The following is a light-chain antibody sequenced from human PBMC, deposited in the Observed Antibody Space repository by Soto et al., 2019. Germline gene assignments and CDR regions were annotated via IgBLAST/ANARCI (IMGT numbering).Light chain of an antibody. Sequence: SYELTQPPSVSVSPGQTASITCSGDKLGDKYVCWYQQKPGQSPVLVNYQDTKRPSGIPQRFSGSNSGNTATLTISGTQAMDEADYYCQTWDGSTVVFAGGTKVTVL. V-gene: IGLV3-1*01. J-gene: IGLJ2*01. CDR3: QTWDGSTVV. CDR2: QDT. CDR1: KLGDKY.